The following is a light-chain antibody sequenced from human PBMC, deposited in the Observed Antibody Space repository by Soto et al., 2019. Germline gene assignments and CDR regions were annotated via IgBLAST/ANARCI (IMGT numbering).Light chain of an antibody. Sequence: QSVLSQSPSVSGAPGQMVIISCTGGSSNIGADYEVHWYQQLPGTAPKLLIYGNTNRPSGVPDRFSGSKSGSSASLAITGLQAEDEAEYYCQSYDNTLKGCVFGTGTKVTVL. V-gene: IGLV1-40*01. CDR1: SSNIGADYE. CDR3: QSYDNTLKGCV. CDR2: GNT. J-gene: IGLJ1*01.